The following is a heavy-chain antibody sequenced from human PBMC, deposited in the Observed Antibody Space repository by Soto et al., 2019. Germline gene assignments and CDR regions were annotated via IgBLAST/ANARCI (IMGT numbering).Heavy chain of an antibody. D-gene: IGHD2-2*02. CDR1: GGSISSGGYY. CDR3: ARRVRVPAAIISSWLDP. V-gene: IGHV4-31*03. CDR2: IYYSGST. Sequence: PSETLSLTCTVSGGSISSGGYYWSWIRQHPGKGLEWIGYIYYSGSTYYNPSLKSRVTISVDTSKNQFSLKLSSVTAADTAVYYCARRVRVPAAIISSWLDPWGQGTLVTVSS. J-gene: IGHJ5*02.